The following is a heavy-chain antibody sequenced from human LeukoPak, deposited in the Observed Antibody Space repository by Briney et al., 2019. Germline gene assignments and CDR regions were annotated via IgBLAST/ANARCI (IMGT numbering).Heavy chain of an antibody. Sequence: SETLSLTCTVSGGSISSSSYYWGWIRQPPGKGLEWIGSIYYTGSTHYNPSLKSRVTISVDTSKNQFSLKLSSVTAADTAVYYCARRPGEYGGNDLDYWGQGTLVTVSS. CDR3: ARRPGEYGGNDLDY. V-gene: IGHV4-39*01. CDR2: IYYTGST. D-gene: IGHD4/OR15-4a*01. J-gene: IGHJ4*02. CDR1: GGSISSSSYY.